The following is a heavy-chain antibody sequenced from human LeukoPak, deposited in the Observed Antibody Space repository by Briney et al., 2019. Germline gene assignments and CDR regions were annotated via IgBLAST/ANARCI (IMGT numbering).Heavy chain of an antibody. V-gene: IGHV5-51*01. Sequence: RTGESLKISCKGSGYSFTSYWIGWVRQMPGKGLEWMGIIYPGDSDTRYGPSFQGQVTISADKSISTAYLQWSSLKASDTAMYYCARLGVIVVPAAMRTSGADYRGQGTLVTVSS. CDR3: ARLGVIVVPAAMRTSGADY. D-gene: IGHD2-2*01. CDR1: GYSFTSYW. CDR2: IYPGDSDT. J-gene: IGHJ4*02.